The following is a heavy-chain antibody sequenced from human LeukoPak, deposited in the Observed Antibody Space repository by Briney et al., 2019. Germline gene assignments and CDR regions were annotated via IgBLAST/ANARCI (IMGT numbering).Heavy chain of an antibody. V-gene: IGHV1-2*02. CDR3: ARGQTGYSSSTSCPYYYYYYMDV. CDR2: INPHGGGS. D-gene: IGHD2-2*03. J-gene: IGHJ6*03. CDR1: GYTFTDYY. Sequence: ASVKVSLKASGYTFTDYYMHWVRQSPGQGLEWMGCINPHGGGSNDGQKFQGRVTMTRDTSITTAYMELSRLISNDTAVYYCARGQTGYSSSTSCPYYYYYYMDVWGKGTTVTVSS.